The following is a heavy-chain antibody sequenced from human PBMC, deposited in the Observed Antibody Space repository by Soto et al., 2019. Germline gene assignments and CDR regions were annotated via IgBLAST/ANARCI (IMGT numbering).Heavy chain of an antibody. D-gene: IGHD3-22*01. V-gene: IGHV3-21*01. CDR3: ARGNYYDSSGYYGPSFDY. CDR1: GFSFSSYG. Sequence: GGSLRLSCAASGFSFSSYGMHWVRQAPGKGLEWVSSISSSSSYIYYADSVKGRFTISRDNAKNSLYLQMNSLRAEDTAVYYCARGNYYDSSGYYGPSFDYWGQGTLVTVSS. CDR2: ISSSSSYI. J-gene: IGHJ4*02.